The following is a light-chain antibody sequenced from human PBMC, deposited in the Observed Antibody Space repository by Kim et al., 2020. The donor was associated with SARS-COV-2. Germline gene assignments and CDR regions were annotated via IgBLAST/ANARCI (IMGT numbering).Light chain of an antibody. V-gene: IGKV1-5*01. CDR1: QSISRW. CDR3: QQYNSYPYT. CDR2: DAS. Sequence: SASVGARAPITCRASQSISRWSAWYQQKPGKAPKLLIFDASSLESGVPSRFSGSGSGTEFTLTISSLQPDDLATYYCQQYNSYPYTFGQGTKLEI. J-gene: IGKJ2*01.